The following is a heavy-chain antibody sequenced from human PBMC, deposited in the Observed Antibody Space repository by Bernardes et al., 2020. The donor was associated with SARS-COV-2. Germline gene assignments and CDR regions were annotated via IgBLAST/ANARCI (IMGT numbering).Heavy chain of an antibody. D-gene: IGHD6-19*01. Sequence: SQTLSLTCVISGDSVSSRSSSWSWIRQSPSRGLEWLGRTYYRSKWRNDYAVAVKSRITINPDTSKNQVSLHLNSVIPEDTAVYYCGREREFRSGWYEFDYWGQGTLVTVSS. CDR2: TYYRSKWRN. CDR3: GREREFRSGWYEFDY. V-gene: IGHV6-1*01. CDR1: GDSVSSRSSS. J-gene: IGHJ4*02.